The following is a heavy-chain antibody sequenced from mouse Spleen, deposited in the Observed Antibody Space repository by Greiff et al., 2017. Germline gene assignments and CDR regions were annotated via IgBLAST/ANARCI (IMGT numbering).Heavy chain of an antibody. J-gene: IGHJ3*01. CDR3: ARGYGYDRAWFAY. V-gene: IGHV1-61*01. CDR2: IYPSDSET. D-gene: IGHD2-2*01. CDR1: GYTFTSYW. Sequence: QVQLQQPGAELVRPGSSVKLSCKASGYTFTSYWMDWVKQRPGQGLEWIGNIYPSDSETHYNQKFKDKATLTVDKSSSTAYMQLSSLTSEDSAVYYCARGYGYDRAWFAYWGQGTLVTVSA.